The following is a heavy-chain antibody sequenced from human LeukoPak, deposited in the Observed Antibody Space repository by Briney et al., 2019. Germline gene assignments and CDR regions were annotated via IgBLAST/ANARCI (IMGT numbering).Heavy chain of an antibody. Sequence: SETLSLTCTVSGGSISSYYWSWIRQPPGKRLEWIGYIYYSGSTNYNPSLKSRVTISVDTSKNQFSLKLSSVTAADTAVYYCARRGDYDFWSGYRDAFDIWGQGTMVTVSS. D-gene: IGHD3-3*01. J-gene: IGHJ3*02. CDR3: ARRGDYDFWSGYRDAFDI. CDR1: GGSISSYY. CDR2: IYYSGST. V-gene: IGHV4-59*08.